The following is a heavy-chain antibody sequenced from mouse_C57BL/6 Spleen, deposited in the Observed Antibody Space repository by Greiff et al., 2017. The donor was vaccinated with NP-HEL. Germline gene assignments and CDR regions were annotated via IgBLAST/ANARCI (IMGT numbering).Heavy chain of an antibody. D-gene: IGHD1-1*01. CDR2: IYPGDGDT. V-gene: IGHV1-80*01. CDR3: ATPITTVVASDY. CDR1: GYAFSSYW. Sequence: LVESGASVKISCKASGYAFSSYWMNWVKQRPGKGLEWIGQIYPGDGDTNYNGKFKGKATLTADKSSSTAYMQLSSLTSEDSAVYFCATPITTVVASDYWGQGTTLTVSS. J-gene: IGHJ2*01.